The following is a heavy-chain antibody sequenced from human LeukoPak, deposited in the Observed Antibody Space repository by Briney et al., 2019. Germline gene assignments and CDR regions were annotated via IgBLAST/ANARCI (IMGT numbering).Heavy chain of an antibody. J-gene: IGHJ4*02. CDR1: GFTFSSYG. Sequence: GGSLRLSCAASGFTFSSYGMHWVRQAPGKGLEWVVVISYDGSNKYYADSVKGRFTTSRDNSKNTLYLQMNSLRAEDTAVYYCAKDKNPYSSSWLGFDYWGQGTLVTVSS. CDR2: ISYDGSNK. V-gene: IGHV3-30*18. D-gene: IGHD6-13*01. CDR3: AKDKNPYSSSWLGFDY.